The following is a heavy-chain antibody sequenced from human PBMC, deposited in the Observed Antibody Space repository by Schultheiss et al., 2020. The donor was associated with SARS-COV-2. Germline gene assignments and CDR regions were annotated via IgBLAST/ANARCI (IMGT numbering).Heavy chain of an antibody. D-gene: IGHD2-2*01. V-gene: IGHV3-64*04. CDR3: ARAYRRYCSSTSCIRGGMDV. CDR2: ISSNGGST. CDR1: GFTFSSYW. J-gene: IGHJ6*02. Sequence: GGSLRLSCAASGFTFSSYWMHWVRQAPGKGLEYVSAISSNGGSTYYADSVKGRFTISRDNAKNSLYLQMNSLRAEDTAVYYCARAYRRYCSSTSCIRGGMDVWGQGTTVTVSS.